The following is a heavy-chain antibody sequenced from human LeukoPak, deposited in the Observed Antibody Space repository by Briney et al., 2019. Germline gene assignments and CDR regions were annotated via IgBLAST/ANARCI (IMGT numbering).Heavy chain of an antibody. J-gene: IGHJ4*02. CDR2: ISHRGRT. CDR3: ARGVVVVAATGRIDY. CDR1: GGSLSDYY. Sequence: SETLSLTCAVYGGSLSDYYWSWIRQSPGKGLEWIGEISHRGRTYYNLSLKSRVTISIDTSKNQFSLKVNSVSAADTAVYYCARGVVVVAATGRIDYWGQGTLVTVSS. V-gene: IGHV4-34*01. D-gene: IGHD2-15*01.